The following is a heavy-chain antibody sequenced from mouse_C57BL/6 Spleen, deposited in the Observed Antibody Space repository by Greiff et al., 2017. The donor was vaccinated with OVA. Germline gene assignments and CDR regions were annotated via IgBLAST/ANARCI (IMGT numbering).Heavy chain of an antibody. Sequence: EVMLVESGGGLVQPGGSLSLSCAASGFTFTDYYMSWVRQPPGKALEWLGFIRNKANGYTTEYSASVKGRFTISRDNSQSILYLQMNALRAEDSATYYCARYTWERAYYYAMDYWGQGTSVTVSS. CDR2: IRNKANGYTT. V-gene: IGHV7-3*01. J-gene: IGHJ4*01. CDR1: GFTFTDYY. D-gene: IGHD3-3*01. CDR3: ARYTWERAYYYAMDY.